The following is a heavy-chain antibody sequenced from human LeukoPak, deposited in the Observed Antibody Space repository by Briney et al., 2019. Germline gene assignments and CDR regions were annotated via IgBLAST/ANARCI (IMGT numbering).Heavy chain of an antibody. CDR2: IKQDGSEK. D-gene: IGHD6-19*01. V-gene: IGHV3-7*01. CDR1: GFTFSSCW. Sequence: PGGSLRLSCAASGFTFSSCWMSWVRQAPEKGLEWVANIKQDGSEKHYVDSVKGRFTISRDNAKNSLYLQMNSLRAEDTAVYYCARYTSGWIDYYYYGMDVWGQGTTVTVSS. CDR3: ARYTSGWIDYYYYGMDV. J-gene: IGHJ6*02.